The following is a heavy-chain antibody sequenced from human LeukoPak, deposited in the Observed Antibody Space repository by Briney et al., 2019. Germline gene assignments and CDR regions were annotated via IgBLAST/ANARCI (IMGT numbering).Heavy chain of an antibody. D-gene: IGHD6-19*01. CDR2: INHSDGRT. CDR3: ARGGREGYSSGWADAFDM. V-gene: IGHV1-46*01. CDR1: VYTLTRYY. J-gene: IGHJ3*02. Sequence: VASVKVSRKASVYTLTRYYMHWVRPAPEQGVEWMGIINHSDGRTSYLQKFRGGATMNRDTSTSTVYMELSSLSSEDTAVYYCARGGREGYSSGWADAFDMGGQGTVDTVS.